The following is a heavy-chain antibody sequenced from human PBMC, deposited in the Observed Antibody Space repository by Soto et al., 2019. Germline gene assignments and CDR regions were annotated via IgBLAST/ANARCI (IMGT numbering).Heavy chain of an antibody. D-gene: IGHD2-8*01. CDR3: AALGVNFDH. CDR2: NYYSGSP. CDR1: GVSISSYY. Sequence: SETLSLTCTVSGVSISSYYWSWIRQPPGKGLEWIGYNYYSGSPNYNPSLKNRVSISVDMSKNQFSLKLSSVTAADTAVYYCAALGVNFDHWGQGTLVTVSS. V-gene: IGHV4-59*01. J-gene: IGHJ4*02.